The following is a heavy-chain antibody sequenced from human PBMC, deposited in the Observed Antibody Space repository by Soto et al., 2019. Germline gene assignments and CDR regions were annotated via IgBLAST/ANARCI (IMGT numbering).Heavy chain of an antibody. CDR3: ARFFAPYYYDSSGYSGWFDP. CDR1: GGSISSYY. J-gene: IGHJ5*02. CDR2: IYYSGST. D-gene: IGHD3-22*01. Sequence: SETLSLTCTVSGGSISSYYWSWIRQPPGKGLEWIGYIYYSGSTNYNPSLKSRVTISVDTSKNQFSLKLSSVTAADTAVYYCARFFAPYYYDSSGYSGWFDPWGQGTLVTVSS. V-gene: IGHV4-59*08.